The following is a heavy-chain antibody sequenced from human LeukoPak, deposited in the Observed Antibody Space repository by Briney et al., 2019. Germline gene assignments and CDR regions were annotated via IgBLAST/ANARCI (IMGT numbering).Heavy chain of an antibody. CDR2: ISYDGSNK. D-gene: IGHD3-10*01. V-gene: IGHV3-30*04. Sequence: QTGGSLRLSCAASGFTFSSYAMHWVRQAPGKGLEWVAVISYDGSNKYYADSVKGRFTMSRDNSKNTLYLQMNSLRAEDTAVYYCMKWFGEFDFDYWGQGTLVTVSS. CDR3: MKWFGEFDFDY. CDR1: GFTFSSYA. J-gene: IGHJ4*02.